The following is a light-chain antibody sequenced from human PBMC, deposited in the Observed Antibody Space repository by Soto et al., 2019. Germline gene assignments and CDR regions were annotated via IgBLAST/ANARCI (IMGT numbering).Light chain of an antibody. J-gene: IGKJ4*01. CDR2: GAS. V-gene: IGKV3-20*01. Sequence: EIVLTQSPGTLSLSPGERATLSCRASQSVSSNLAWYQQKPGQAPRLLIYGASSRATGIPDRFSGDGSGTDFTLKISSLEPEDFAVYYCQQYSLSPLTFGGGTKVDIK. CDR1: QSVSSN. CDR3: QQYSLSPLT.